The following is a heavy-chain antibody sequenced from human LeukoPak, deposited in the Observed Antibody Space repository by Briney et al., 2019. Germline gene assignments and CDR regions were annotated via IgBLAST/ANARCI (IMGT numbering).Heavy chain of an antibody. D-gene: IGHD3-10*01. J-gene: IGHJ6*03. Sequence: GGSLRLSCTASGFTFGDYAMSWVRQAPGKGLEWVGFIRSKAYGGTTEYAASVKGRFTISRDDSKSIAYLQMNSLKTEDTAVYYCTRDALLWFGESLWDYYYYMDVWGKGTTVTISS. V-gene: IGHV3-49*04. CDR2: IRSKAYGGTT. CDR3: TRDALLWFGESLWDYYYYMDV. CDR1: GFTFGDYA.